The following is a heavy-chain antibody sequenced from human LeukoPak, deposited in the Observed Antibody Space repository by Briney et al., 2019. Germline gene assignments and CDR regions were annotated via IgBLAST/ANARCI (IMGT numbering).Heavy chain of an antibody. CDR2: INHSGST. J-gene: IGHJ4*02. D-gene: IGHD4-17*01. CDR1: GGSFSGYY. CDR3: ARSHLRSGDY. V-gene: IGHV4-34*01. Sequence: KASETLSLTCAVYGGSFSGYYWSWIRQPPGKGLEWIGEINHSGSTNYNPSLKSRVTISVDTSKNQFSLKLSSVTAADTAVYYCARSHLRSGDYWGQGTLVTVSS.